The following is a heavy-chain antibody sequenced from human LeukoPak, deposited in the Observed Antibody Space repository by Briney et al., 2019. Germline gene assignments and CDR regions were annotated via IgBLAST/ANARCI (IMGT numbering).Heavy chain of an antibody. D-gene: IGHD3-10*01. J-gene: IGHJ5*02. V-gene: IGHV1-69*04. CDR3: ARTRPRDGSGSYFSWFNP. CDR1: GGTFSSYA. CDR2: IITILGIA. Sequence: SVTVSFKSSGGTFSSYAISWVRQAPGQGLEWMGRIITILGIANYAQKFQGRVTITADKSTSTAYMELSSLRSEDTAVYYCARTRPRDGSGSYFSWFNPWGQGTLVTVSS.